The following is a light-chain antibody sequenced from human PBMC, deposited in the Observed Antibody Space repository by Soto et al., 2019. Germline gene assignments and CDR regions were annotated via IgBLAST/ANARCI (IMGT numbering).Light chain of an antibody. CDR2: DAS. CDR3: QHFSNCQWP. CDR1: QGISSA. J-gene: IGKJ1*01. Sequence: AIQLTQSPASLSAPGGDRVTITCRASQGISSALAWYQQKPGEAPKLLIYDASTLEIGVPSRFSGSGSGTDFTLTISSLQPEDFATYHCQHFSNCQWPFGQGTKVEV. V-gene: IGKV1D-13*01.